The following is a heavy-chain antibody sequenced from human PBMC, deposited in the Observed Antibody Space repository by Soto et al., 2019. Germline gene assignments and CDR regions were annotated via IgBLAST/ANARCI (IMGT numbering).Heavy chain of an antibody. CDR1: GYTFTSYG. J-gene: IGHJ4*02. Sequence: GASVKVSCKGAGYTFTSYGISWVRQAPGQGLEWMGWISAYNGNTNYAQKLQGRVTMTTDTSTSTAYMELRSLRSDDTAVYYCARDLEVAAAGEPLSCFDYWGQGTLVTVSS. CDR3: ARDLEVAAAGEPLSCFDY. V-gene: IGHV1-18*01. D-gene: IGHD6-13*01. CDR2: ISAYNGNT.